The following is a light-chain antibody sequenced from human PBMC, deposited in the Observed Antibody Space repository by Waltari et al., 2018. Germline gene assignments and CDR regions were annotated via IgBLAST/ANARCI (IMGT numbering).Light chain of an antibody. J-gene: IGKJ4*01. CDR2: GAS. CDR1: QSVNSN. CDR3: QHYNIRPLT. Sequence: EIVMTQSPATLSVSPGERATLSRRASQSVNSNLAWYQQKPGQAPRLLIYGASTRATGIPARFSGSGSGTEFTLTITNLQSEDSAVYFCQHYNIRPLTFGGGTKVAI. V-gene: IGKV3-15*01.